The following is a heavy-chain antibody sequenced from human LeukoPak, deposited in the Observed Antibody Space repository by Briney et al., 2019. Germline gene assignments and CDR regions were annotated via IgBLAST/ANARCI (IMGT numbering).Heavy chain of an antibody. CDR1: GFAFRSHA. Sequence: GGSLRLSCVGSGFAFRSHAMSWVRQAPEKGLEFVSGIYENGGTTYYADSVKGRFSISRDNSKNTLYLQMDSLRDEDTAVYYCARDEAAFGGQGTLVTVSS. J-gene: IGHJ4*02. CDR3: ARDEAAF. V-gene: IGHV3-23*01. CDR2: IYENGGTT.